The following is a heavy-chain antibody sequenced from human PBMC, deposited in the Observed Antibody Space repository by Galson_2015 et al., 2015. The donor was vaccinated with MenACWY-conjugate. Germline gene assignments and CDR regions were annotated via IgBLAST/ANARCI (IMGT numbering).Heavy chain of an antibody. CDR1: GYNFHNHW. CDR2: LHPSDSDT. J-gene: IGHJ4*02. Sequence: QSGAEVKKPGESLEISCKGSGYNFHNHWLAWVRQMPGKGLEWMGILHPSDSDTRYSPSFQGQVTISADKSISTAYLQWSSLKASDTALYYCVISGSGWTNDYWGQGTLVTVSS. V-gene: IGHV5-51*01. D-gene: IGHD3-22*01. CDR3: VISGSGWTNDY.